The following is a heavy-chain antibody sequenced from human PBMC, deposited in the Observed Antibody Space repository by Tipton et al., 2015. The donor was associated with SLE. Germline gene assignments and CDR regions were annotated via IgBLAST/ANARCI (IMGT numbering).Heavy chain of an antibody. CDR2: IYHSGST. CDR3: ARDSSRLLGRYFDL. D-gene: IGHD1-26*01. J-gene: IGHJ2*01. CDR1: GGSISISNW. V-gene: IGHV4-4*02. Sequence: TLSLTCAVSGGSISISNWWSWVRQPPGKGLEWIGEIYHSGSTNYNPSLKSRVTISVDKSKNQFSLKLSSVTAADTAVYYCARDSSRLLGRYFDLWGRGSLATVSS.